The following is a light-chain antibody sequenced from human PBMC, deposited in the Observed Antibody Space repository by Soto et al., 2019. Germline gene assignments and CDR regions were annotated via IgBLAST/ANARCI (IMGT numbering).Light chain of an antibody. CDR3: QQYGSSQS. CDR2: GEP. CDR1: QSVSSSY. Sequence: EIVVTQSPGTLSLSPGQRASLSCRASQSVSSSYLAWCQQKPGQAPRLLIYGEPSRATGIPDRFSGSGSGTDFTLTISGLEPEDFAVYYCQQYGSSQSFGQGTKVEIK. V-gene: IGKV3-20*01. J-gene: IGKJ1*01.